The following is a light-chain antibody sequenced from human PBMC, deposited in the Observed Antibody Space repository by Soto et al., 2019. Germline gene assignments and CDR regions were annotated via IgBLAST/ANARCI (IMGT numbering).Light chain of an antibody. J-gene: IGKJ2*01. Sequence: EVVMTQSPTTLSVSPGERVTLSCRASQTISNNLAWYRKKPGQAPSLLIYGISTRATGLPARFSGSGSGTAFTLNISSLQSDDFALYSCQQYNNWPHTFGQGTKLEIK. CDR3: QQYNNWPHT. CDR2: GIS. V-gene: IGKV3-15*01. CDR1: QTISNN.